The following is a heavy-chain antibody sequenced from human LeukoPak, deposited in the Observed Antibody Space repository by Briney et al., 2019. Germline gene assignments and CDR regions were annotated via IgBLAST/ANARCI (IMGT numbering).Heavy chain of an antibody. J-gene: IGHJ4*02. V-gene: IGHV3-74*01. CDR3: VRDRSGSSSVY. Sequence: GGSLRLSCAASGFTFSNYWMHWFRQAPGKGLVWVSHINSYGSSTTYADSVKGRFTISRDSAKNTLYLQMNSLRAEDTAVYYCVRDRSGSSSVYWGQGTLVTVSS. D-gene: IGHD6-6*01. CDR2: INSYGSST. CDR1: GFTFSNYW.